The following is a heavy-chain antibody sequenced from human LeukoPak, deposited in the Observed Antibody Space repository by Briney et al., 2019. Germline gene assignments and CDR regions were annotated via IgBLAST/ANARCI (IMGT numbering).Heavy chain of an antibody. V-gene: IGHV7-4-1*02. CDR2: INTNTGNP. CDR3: AREVNKILY. D-gene: IGHD1/OR15-1a*01. Sequence: ASEKVSCNASIYTFTSYAVNGWRHARGQGLEWMGWINTNTGNPTYAQGFTGRFVFSLDTSVSTAYLQISSLKAEDTAVYYCAREVNKILYWGQGTLVTVSS. CDR1: IYTFTSYA. J-gene: IGHJ4*02.